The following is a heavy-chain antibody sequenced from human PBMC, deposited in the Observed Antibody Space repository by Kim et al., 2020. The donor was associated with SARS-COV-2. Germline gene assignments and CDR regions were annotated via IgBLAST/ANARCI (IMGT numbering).Heavy chain of an antibody. CDR2: IIPIFGTA. CDR1: GGTFSSYA. CDR3: ARPDHLNYYDSSGPRGENYYYGMDV. Sequence: SVKVSCKASGGTFSSYAISWVRQAPGQGLEWMGGIIPIFGTANYAQKFQGRVTITADESTSTAYMELSSLRSEDTAVYYCARPDHLNYYDSSGPRGENYYYGMDVWGQGTTVTVSS. J-gene: IGHJ6*02. V-gene: IGHV1-69*13. D-gene: IGHD3-22*01.